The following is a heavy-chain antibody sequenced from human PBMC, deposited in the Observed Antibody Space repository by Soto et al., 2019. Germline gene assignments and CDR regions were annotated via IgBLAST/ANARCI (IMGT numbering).Heavy chain of an antibody. CDR1: GFTFSDYY. CDR3: ARDRSGYYYADY. CDR2: ISSSGVTI. V-gene: IGHV3-11*01. J-gene: IGHJ4*02. Sequence: PGGSLRLSCAASGFTFSDYYMSWIRQSPGKGLEWVSYISSSGVTIYYADSVKGRFTISRDNAKNSLYLQMNSLRAEDTAVYYCARDRSGYYYADYWAQGTLVTVSS. D-gene: IGHD3-22*01.